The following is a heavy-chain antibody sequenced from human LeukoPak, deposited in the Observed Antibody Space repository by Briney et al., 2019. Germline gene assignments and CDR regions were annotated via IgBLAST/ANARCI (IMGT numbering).Heavy chain of an antibody. Sequence: PGGSLRLSCAASGFTFSSYWMHWVRQAPGKGLVWVSRINSDGSSTSYADSVKGRFTISRDNAKNTLYLQMNSLRAEDTAVYYCARDPSWSEYCGGDCYSLRDYGMDVWGQGTTVTVSS. D-gene: IGHD2-21*02. CDR3: ARDPSWSEYCGGDCYSLRDYGMDV. J-gene: IGHJ6*02. CDR1: GFTFSSYW. CDR2: INSDGSST. V-gene: IGHV3-74*01.